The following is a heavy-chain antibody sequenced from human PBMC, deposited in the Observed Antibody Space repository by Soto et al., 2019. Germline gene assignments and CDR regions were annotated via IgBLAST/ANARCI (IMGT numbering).Heavy chain of an antibody. J-gene: IGHJ4*02. CDR1: GFTFSNAW. CDR2: IKSNTDGGTT. Sequence: EVQLVESGGGLVKPGGSLRLSCAASGFTFSNAWMSWVRQAPGKGLEWVGRIKSNTDGGTTDYAAPVKGRFTISRDDSKNTLYLQMISLKTEDTAVYYCTTTIGSETDYWGQGTLVTVSS. V-gene: IGHV3-15*01. D-gene: IGHD3-10*01. CDR3: TTTIGSETDY.